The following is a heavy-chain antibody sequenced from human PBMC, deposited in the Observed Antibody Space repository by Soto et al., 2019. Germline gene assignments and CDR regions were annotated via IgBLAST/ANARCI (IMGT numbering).Heavy chain of an antibody. V-gene: IGHV4-39*01. CDR2: VYFVGNS. CDR1: GDSISSASYF. CDR3: GPFHGAYGNEVKRRYFDV. Sequence: SETLSLTCTVSGDSISSASYFWGWIRQPPGKGLEWIGSVYFVGNSYYNPSLKSRVSISVDASKNQFSLRLSSMTAAATAVQYSGPFHGAYGNEVKRRYFDVSGEATLETVTS. J-gene: IGHJ4*02. D-gene: IGHD4-17*01.